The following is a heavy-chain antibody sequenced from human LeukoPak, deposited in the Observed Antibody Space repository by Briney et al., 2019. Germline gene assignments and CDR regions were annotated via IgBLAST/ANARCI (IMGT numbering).Heavy chain of an antibody. Sequence: GGSLRLSCAASGFTFSSYSMTWVRQAPGKGLEWLSYISSSSGTIYYADSVKGRFTISRDNAKNSTYLQMNNLRAEDTAVYYCARDEYYDSSGYTSWGQGTLVTVSS. J-gene: IGHJ4*02. CDR3: ARDEYYDSSGYTS. V-gene: IGHV3-48*01. CDR2: ISSSSGTI. CDR1: GFTFSSYS. D-gene: IGHD3-22*01.